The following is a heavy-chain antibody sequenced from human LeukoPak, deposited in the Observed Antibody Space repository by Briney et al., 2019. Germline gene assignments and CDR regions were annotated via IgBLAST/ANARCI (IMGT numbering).Heavy chain of an antibody. J-gene: IGHJ4*02. Sequence: GGSLSLSCAASRFTLSSYAMSWVRRAPGKGLEWVSAISGSGGSTYYADSVKGRFTISRDNSKNTLYLQMNSLRAEDTTVYYCAKAFLFGELLAWDYWGQGTLVTVSS. CDR2: ISGSGGST. CDR1: RFTLSSYA. D-gene: IGHD3-10*02. CDR3: AKAFLFGELLAWDY. V-gene: IGHV3-23*01.